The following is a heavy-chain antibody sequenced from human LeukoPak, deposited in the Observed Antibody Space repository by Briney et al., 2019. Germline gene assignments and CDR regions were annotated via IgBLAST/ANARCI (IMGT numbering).Heavy chain of an antibody. CDR2: IYYSGST. CDR1: GVSIRSSSFY. D-gene: IGHD1-26*01. Sequence: PSETLSLTCTVSGVSIRSSSFYWGWIRQPPGKGLEWIGSIYYSGSTYYRPCLKSRVTMSVDTSKNQFSLRLSSVTAADTAVYYCARGLRWDLTISGTSTFDYWGQGSLVTVSS. CDR3: ARGLRWDLTISGTSTFDY. V-gene: IGHV4-39*01. J-gene: IGHJ4*02.